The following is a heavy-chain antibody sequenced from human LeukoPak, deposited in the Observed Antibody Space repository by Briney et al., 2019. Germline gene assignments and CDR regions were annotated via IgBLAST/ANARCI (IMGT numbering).Heavy chain of an antibody. CDR1: GGSISSSSYY. CDR2: IYYSGST. D-gene: IGHD3-16*01. CDR3: ARRGIRTTFDI. Sequence: PSETLSLTCTVSGGSISSSSYYWGWIRQPPGKGLEWIGSIYYSGSTYYNPSLKSRVTISVDTSKNQFSLKLSSVTAADTAVYYCARRGIRTTFDIWGQGTMVTVSS. J-gene: IGHJ3*02. V-gene: IGHV4-39*01.